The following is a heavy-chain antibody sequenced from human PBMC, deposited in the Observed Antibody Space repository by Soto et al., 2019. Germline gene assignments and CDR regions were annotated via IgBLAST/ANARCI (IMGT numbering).Heavy chain of an antibody. D-gene: IGHD2-15*01. J-gene: IGHJ6*02. CDR3: ARVAILLAMDV. CDR2: ISSSSTI. CDR1: GFTFSSYS. V-gene: IGHV3-48*01. Sequence: GGSLRLSCAASGFTFSSYSMNWVRQAPGKGLEWVSYISSSSTIYYADSVKGRFTISRDNAKNSLYLQMNSLRAEDTAVYYCARVAILLAMDVWGQGTTVTVSS.